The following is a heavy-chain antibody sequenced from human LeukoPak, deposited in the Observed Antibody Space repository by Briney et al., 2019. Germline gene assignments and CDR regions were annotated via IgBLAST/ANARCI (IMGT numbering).Heavy chain of an antibody. D-gene: IGHD5-12*01. CDR3: APTSYDYADDAFDI. Sequence: SGTLSLTCTVSGGSISSSSYYWGWIRQPPGKGLEWIGSIYYSGSTYYNPSLKSRVTISVDTSKNQFSLKLSSVTAADTAVYYCAPTSYDYADDAFDIWGQGTMVTVSS. J-gene: IGHJ3*02. CDR1: GGSISSSSYY. V-gene: IGHV4-39*01. CDR2: IYYSGST.